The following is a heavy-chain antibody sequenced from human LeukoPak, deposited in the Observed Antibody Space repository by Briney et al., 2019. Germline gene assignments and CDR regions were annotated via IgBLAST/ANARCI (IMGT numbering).Heavy chain of an antibody. D-gene: IGHD3-10*01. Sequence: GGSLRLSCAASGFTFSSYGMSWVRQAPGKGLEWVASISGSGDSTYYADSVRGRFTISRDNSMNTLYLQMNSLRAEDTAVYYCARDLSSGTYGIFDIWGQGTMVTVSS. CDR1: GFTFSSYG. CDR2: ISGSGDST. CDR3: ARDLSSGTYGIFDI. V-gene: IGHV3-23*01. J-gene: IGHJ3*02.